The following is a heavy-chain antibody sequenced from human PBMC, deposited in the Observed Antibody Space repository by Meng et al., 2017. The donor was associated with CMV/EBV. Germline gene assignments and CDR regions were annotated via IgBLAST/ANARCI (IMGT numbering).Heavy chain of an antibody. CDR3: AREWGGIVVVPAAMGIDY. CDR1: GYSISSGYY. Sequence: SETLSLTCTVSGYSISSGYYWGWIRQPPGKGLEWIGSIYHSGSTYYNPSLKSRVTISVATSKNQFSRKLSSVTAADTAVYYCAREWGGIVVVPAAMGIDYWGQGTLVTVSS. D-gene: IGHD2-2*01. V-gene: IGHV4-38-2*02. J-gene: IGHJ4*02. CDR2: IYHSGST.